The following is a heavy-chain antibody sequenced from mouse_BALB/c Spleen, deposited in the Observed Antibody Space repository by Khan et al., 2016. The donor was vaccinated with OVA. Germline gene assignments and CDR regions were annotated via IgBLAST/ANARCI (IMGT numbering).Heavy chain of an antibody. Sequence: VELVESGPGLVAPSQSLYITCTVSGFSLSRYNIHWVRQPPGKGLEWLGRIWGGGDTEYNSTLKSRLSISKENSKSQAFLKMNSLQTDDTAMYFSARAYYMYDCYYAMDYWGQGTAVTVSS. CDR2: IWGGGDT. J-gene: IGHJ4*01. CDR3: ARAYYMYDCYYAMDY. V-gene: IGHV2-6-4*01. D-gene: IGHD2-14*01. CDR1: GFSLSRYN.